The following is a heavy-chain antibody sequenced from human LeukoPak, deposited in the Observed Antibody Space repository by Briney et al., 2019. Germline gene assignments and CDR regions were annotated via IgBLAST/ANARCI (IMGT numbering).Heavy chain of an antibody. D-gene: IGHD6-13*01. CDR1: GFTFSSYG. V-gene: IGHV3-30*02. Sequence: PGGSLRLSCAASGFTFSSYGMHWVRQAPGKRLEWVAFIRYDGSNKYYADSVKGRFTISRDNSKNTLYLQMNSLRAEDTAVYYCAKERYSSSWYQAGTSWFDPWGQGTLVTVSS. J-gene: IGHJ5*02. CDR2: IRYDGSNK. CDR3: AKERYSSSWYQAGTSWFDP.